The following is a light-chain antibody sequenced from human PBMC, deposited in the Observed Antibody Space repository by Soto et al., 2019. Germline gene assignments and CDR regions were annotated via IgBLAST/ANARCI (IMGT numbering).Light chain of an antibody. Sequence: SQMTPSPSSLSASVGDRVTITCRASQSISSYLNWYQQKPGKAPKLLIYAASSLQSGVPSRFSGSGSGTDFTLTISSLQPEDFATYYGQQSYSTPRTFGQGTKLEIK. CDR3: QQSYSTPRT. CDR2: AAS. V-gene: IGKV1-39*01. CDR1: QSISSY. J-gene: IGKJ2*01.